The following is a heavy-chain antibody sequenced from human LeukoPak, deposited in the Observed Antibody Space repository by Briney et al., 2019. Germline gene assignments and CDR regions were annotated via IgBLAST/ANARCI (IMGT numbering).Heavy chain of an antibody. CDR1: GFTVSSNY. V-gene: IGHV3-66*01. J-gene: IGHJ3*02. Sequence: GGSLRLSCAASGFTVSSNYMSWVRQAPGKGLEWVSVIYSGGSTYYADSVKGRFTISRDNSKNTLYLQMNSLRAEDTAVYYCARDSSGSYPDAFDIWGQGTMVTVSS. CDR3: ARDSSGSYPDAFDI. D-gene: IGHD1-26*01. CDR2: IYSGGST.